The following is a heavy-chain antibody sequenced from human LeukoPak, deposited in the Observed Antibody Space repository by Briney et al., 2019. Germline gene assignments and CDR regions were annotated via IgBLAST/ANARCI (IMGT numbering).Heavy chain of an antibody. D-gene: IGHD6-13*01. CDR1: GFTFSSYW. Sequence: RGSQRLSCAASGFTFSSYWMHWVRQAPGKGLVWVSHINTDGSSTTYGDSAKGRFTVSRDNAKNTLFLQMNSLRVEDTAVYYCARGTAATAGIDYWGQGTLVTVSS. CDR3: ARGTAATAGIDY. V-gene: IGHV3-74*01. CDR2: INTDGSST. J-gene: IGHJ4*02.